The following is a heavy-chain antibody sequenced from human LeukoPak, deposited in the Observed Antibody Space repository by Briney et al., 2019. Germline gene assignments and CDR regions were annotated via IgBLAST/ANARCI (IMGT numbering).Heavy chain of an antibody. CDR2: IIPIFGTA. J-gene: IGHJ4*02. V-gene: IGHV1-69*05. CDR1: GGTFSSYA. D-gene: IGHD3-22*01. CDR3: ARDHYYDSSGYSYYFDY. Sequence: SVKVSCKASGGTFSSYAISWVRQAPGQGLEWMGGIIPIFGTANYAQKFQGRVTITTDESTSTAYMELSSLRSEDTAVYYCARDHYYDSSGYSYYFDYWGQGTLVTVSS.